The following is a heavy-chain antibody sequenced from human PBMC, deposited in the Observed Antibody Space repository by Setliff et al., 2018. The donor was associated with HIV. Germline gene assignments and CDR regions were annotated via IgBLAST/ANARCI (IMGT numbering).Heavy chain of an antibody. CDR3: ARWRWEQSEFDH. D-gene: IGHD1-1*01. J-gene: IGHJ4*02. Sequence: GGSLRLSCAASGFTFSSYSMNWVRQAPGKGLEWVSSISSSSSYIYYADSVKGRFTISRDNAKNSLYLQMNSLRAEDTAVYYCARWRWEQSEFDHWGQGNQVTVSS. CDR1: GFTFSSYS. V-gene: IGHV3-21*04. CDR2: ISSSSSYI.